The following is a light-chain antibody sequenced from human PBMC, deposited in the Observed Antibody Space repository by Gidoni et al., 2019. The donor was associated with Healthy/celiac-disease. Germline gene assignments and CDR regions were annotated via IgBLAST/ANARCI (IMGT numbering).Light chain of an antibody. CDR3: QQYGSSTGWT. V-gene: IGKV3-20*01. Sequence: EIVLTQSLVTLSLSPGERATLSCRASQSVSSSYLAWYQQKPGQAPRLLIYGASSRATGIPDRFSGSGSGTDFTLTISRLEPQDFAVYYCQQYGSSTGWTFGQGTKVEIK. CDR2: GAS. CDR1: QSVSSSY. J-gene: IGKJ1*01.